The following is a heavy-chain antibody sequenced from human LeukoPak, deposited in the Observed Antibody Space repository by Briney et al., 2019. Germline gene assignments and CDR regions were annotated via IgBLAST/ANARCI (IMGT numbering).Heavy chain of an antibody. D-gene: IGHD1-7*01. CDR3: ARGDNWNWGLDP. J-gene: IGHJ5*02. CDR2: INPSGGST. Sequence: ASVKVSCKASGYTFTSYYMYWVRQAPGQGLEWMGIINPSGGSTTYAQKFQGSITMTRDTSTSTVYMELSSLRSEDTAVYYCARGDNWNWGLDPWGQGTLVTVSS. CDR1: GYTFTSYY. V-gene: IGHV1-46*03.